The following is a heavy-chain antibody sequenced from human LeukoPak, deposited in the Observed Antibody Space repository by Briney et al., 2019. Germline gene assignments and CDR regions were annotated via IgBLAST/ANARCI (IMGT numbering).Heavy chain of an antibody. V-gene: IGHV3-30*18. CDR2: ISYDGSNK. CDR3: AKAPGDGYNYHYGMDV. Sequence: GGSLRLSCAASGFTFSSYGMHWVRQAPGKGLEWVAVISYDGSNKYYADSVKGRFTISRDNSKNTLYLQMNSQRAEDTAVYYCAKAPGDGYNYHYGMDVWGQGTTVTVSS. D-gene: IGHD5-24*01. J-gene: IGHJ6*02. CDR1: GFTFSSYG.